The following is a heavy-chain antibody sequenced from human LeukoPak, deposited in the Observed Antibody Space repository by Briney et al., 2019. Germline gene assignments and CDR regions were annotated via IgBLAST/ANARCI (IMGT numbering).Heavy chain of an antibody. J-gene: IGHJ3*01. CDR2: IYTSGTT. CDR1: GSISSYY. CDR3: ARQKCTSASCLTKNAFDV. Sequence: SETLSLTCTVSGSISSYYWSWIRQPPGKGLEWIGYIYTSGTTNYNPSLKSRVTISVDTSKNQFSLDLSSVTAADSAVYYCARQKCTSASCLTKNAFDVWGQGTMVTVSS. D-gene: IGHD2-2*01. V-gene: IGHV4-4*09.